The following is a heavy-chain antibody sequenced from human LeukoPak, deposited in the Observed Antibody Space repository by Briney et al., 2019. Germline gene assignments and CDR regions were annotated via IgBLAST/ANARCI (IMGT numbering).Heavy chain of an antibody. CDR3: AKDLSSGWYGDAFDI. J-gene: IGHJ3*02. V-gene: IGHV3-9*01. CDR1: GFTFDDYA. CDR2: ISWNSGSI. Sequence: GGSLRLSCAASGFTFDDYAMHWVRQGPGRGLEWVSGISWNSGSIGYADSVMGRFTISRDNAKNSLYLQMNSLRAEDTALYYCAKDLSSGWYGDAFDIWGQGTMVTVSS. D-gene: IGHD6-19*01.